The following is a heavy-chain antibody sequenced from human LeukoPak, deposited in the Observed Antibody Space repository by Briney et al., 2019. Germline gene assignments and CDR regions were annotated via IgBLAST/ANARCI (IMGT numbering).Heavy chain of an antibody. J-gene: IGHJ4*02. Sequence: GGSLRLSCVASGFTVSSNYMSWVRQAPGKGLEWVSVIYSGGSTYYADSVKGRFTISRDNSKNTVYLQMNSLRAEDTAVYFCARGRRLGGDYHPIDFWGQGTLVTVSS. V-gene: IGHV3-53*01. CDR3: ARGRRLGGDYHPIDF. CDR1: GFTVSSNY. CDR2: IYSGGST. D-gene: IGHD2-21*01.